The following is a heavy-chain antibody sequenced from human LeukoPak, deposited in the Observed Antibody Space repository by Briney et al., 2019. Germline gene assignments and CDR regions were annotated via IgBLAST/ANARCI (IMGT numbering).Heavy chain of an antibody. CDR3: ARGAFYCSSTSCSSYYYYYYMDV. CDR2: IYTSGST. CDR1: GGSISSYY. V-gene: IGHV4-4*07. Sequence: SETLSLTCTASGGSISSYYWSWIRQPAGKGLEWIGRIYTSGSTNYTPSLKSRVTMSVDTSKNQFSLKLSSVTAADTAVYYCARGAFYCSSTSCSSYYYYYYMDVWGKGTTVTVSS. D-gene: IGHD2-2*01. J-gene: IGHJ6*03.